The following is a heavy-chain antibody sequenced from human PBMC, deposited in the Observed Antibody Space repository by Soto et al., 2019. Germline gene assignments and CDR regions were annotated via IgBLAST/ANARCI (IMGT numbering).Heavy chain of an antibody. CDR3: ARSQGSSTSLEIYYYYYYGMDV. J-gene: IGHJ6*02. CDR2: IIPIPGTA. D-gene: IGHD2-2*01. V-gene: IGHV1-69*01. CDR1: GGTFCSYA. Sequence: QVQLVQSGAEVKKPGSSVKVSCKASGGTFCSYAIRWVRQAPGQGLEWMGGIIPIPGTANYAQKFQGRVTIAADESTSTAYMELSSLRSEHTAVYYCARSQGSSTSLEIYYYYYYGMDVWGQGTTVTVSS.